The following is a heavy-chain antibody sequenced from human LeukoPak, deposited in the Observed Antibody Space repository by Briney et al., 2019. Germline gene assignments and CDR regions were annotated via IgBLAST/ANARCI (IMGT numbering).Heavy chain of an antibody. J-gene: IGHJ4*02. CDR3: ARSIIAVATDYYFDY. D-gene: IGHD6-19*01. Sequence: PSETLSLTCTVSGGSISSSSYYWGWIRQPPGKGLEWIGSIYYSGSTYYNPSLKSRVTISVDTSKNQFSLKLSSVTAADTAVYYCARSIIAVATDYYFDYWGQGTLVTVSS. CDR2: IYYSGST. CDR1: GGSISSSSYY. V-gene: IGHV4-39*01.